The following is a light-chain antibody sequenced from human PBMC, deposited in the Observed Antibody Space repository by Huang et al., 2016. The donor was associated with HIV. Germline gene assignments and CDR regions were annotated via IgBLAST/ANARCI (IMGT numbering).Light chain of an antibody. CDR2: SAS. CDR1: AGVSNN. J-gene: IGKJ1*01. Sequence: ATLSCRASAGVSNNVAWYQQRPGQTPRLLIHSASTRHTGIPAKFSGRGSGTEFTLTITSLQPEDSAVYYCQQYNNWPPWTFGPGTQVEI. CDR3: QQYNNWPPWT. V-gene: IGKV3D-15*01.